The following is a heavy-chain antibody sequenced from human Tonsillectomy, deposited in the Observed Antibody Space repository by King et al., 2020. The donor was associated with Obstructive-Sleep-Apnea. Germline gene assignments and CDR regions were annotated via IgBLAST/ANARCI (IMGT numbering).Heavy chain of an antibody. V-gene: IGHV4-39*07. CDR1: GGSISSSSYY. D-gene: IGHD6-19*01. CDR3: ARVIYSSGWYGDY. CDR2: IYYSGST. Sequence: LQLQESGPGLVKPSETLSLTCTVSGGSISSSSYYWGWIRQPPGKGLEWIGSIYYSGSTYYNPSLKSRVTISVDTSKNQFSLKLSSVTAADTAVYYCARVIYSSGWYGDYWGQGTLVTVSS. J-gene: IGHJ4*02.